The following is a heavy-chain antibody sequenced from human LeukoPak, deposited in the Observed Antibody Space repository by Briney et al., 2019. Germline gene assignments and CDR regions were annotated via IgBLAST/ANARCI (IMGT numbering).Heavy chain of an antibody. D-gene: IGHD3-10*01. Sequence: PSETLSLTCAVSGGPFSGYFWSWLRQSSGKGLEWIGEIHNSGTTNYNPSLNSRVTIPEDTSKNQFYLNLSSVTAADTAVYYCARRYYYNLGSFPVDFWGQGTLVTVSS. CDR2: IHNSGTT. V-gene: IGHV4-34*01. J-gene: IGHJ4*02. CDR1: GGPFSGYF. CDR3: ARRYYYNLGSFPVDF.